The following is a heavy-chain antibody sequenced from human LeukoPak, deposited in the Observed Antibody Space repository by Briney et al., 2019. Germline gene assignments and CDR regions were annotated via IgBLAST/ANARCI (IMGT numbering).Heavy chain of an antibody. J-gene: IGHJ6*02. CDR2: IIPIFGTA. CDR1: GGTFISYA. D-gene: IGHD3-3*01. V-gene: IGHV1-69*13. Sequence: SVKVSCKASGGTFISYAISWVRQAPGQGLEWMGGIIPIFGTANYAQKFQGRVTITADESTSTAYMELSSPRSEDTAVYYCARVLDFWSGYYYYYGMDVWGQGTTVTVSS. CDR3: ARVLDFWSGYYYYYGMDV.